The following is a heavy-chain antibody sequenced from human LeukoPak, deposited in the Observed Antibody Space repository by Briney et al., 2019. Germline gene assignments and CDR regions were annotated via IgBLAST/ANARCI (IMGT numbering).Heavy chain of an antibody. Sequence: GGSLRLSCAASGFTFSSYAMTWVSQAPGKGLEWVSVISGSGDSTYYAGSVKGRFTISRDNSKNTVYLQMNSLRVEDTAVYYCAKGGSGNSYSQVQHWGQGALLTVSS. CDR1: GFTFSSYA. J-gene: IGHJ1*01. D-gene: IGHD2-15*01. V-gene: IGHV3-23*01. CDR3: AKGGSGNSYSQVQH. CDR2: ISGSGDST.